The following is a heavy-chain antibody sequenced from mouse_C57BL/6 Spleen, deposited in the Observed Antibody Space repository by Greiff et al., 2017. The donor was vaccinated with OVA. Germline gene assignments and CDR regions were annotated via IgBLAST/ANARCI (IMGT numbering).Heavy chain of an antibody. D-gene: IGHD2-5*01. J-gene: IGHJ1*03. Sequence: VQLQQPGAELVRPGSSVKLSCKASGYTFTSYWMHWVKQRPVQGLEWIGNIDPSDSETNYNQKFKDKATLTVDKSSSTAYMQLSSLTSEDSAVYYCARRDSTWYFDVWGTGTTVTVSS. V-gene: IGHV1-52*01. CDR1: GYTFTSYW. CDR2: IDPSDSET. CDR3: ARRDSTWYFDV.